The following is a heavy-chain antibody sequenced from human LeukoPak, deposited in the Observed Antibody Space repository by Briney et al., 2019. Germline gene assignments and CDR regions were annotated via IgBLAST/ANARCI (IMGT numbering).Heavy chain of an antibody. D-gene: IGHD3-10*01. Sequence: TSETLSLTCTVSGASISTDFWSWIRQPPGKRLEWIGEINHSGSTNYNPSLKSRVTISVDTSKNQFSLKLSSVTAADTAVYYCARGAYGSGSYYSSYNWFDPWGQGTLVTVSS. CDR2: INHSGST. V-gene: IGHV4-34*01. J-gene: IGHJ5*02. CDR1: GASISTDF. CDR3: ARGAYGSGSYYSSYNWFDP.